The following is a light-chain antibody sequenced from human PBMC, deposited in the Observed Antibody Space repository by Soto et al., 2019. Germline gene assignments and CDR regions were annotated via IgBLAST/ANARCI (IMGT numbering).Light chain of an antibody. CDR2: AAS. J-gene: IGKJ1*01. CDR1: QPISTY. CDR3: QQSFRVPRT. Sequence: DILMTQSPSSLSASVGDSVTLTCRTSQPISTYLNWYQHKSGRAPQLLIYAASSLQTGVPSRFSGSESGTEFTLTISSLQPEDFATYYCQQSFRVPRTFGQGTKVEI. V-gene: IGKV1-39*01.